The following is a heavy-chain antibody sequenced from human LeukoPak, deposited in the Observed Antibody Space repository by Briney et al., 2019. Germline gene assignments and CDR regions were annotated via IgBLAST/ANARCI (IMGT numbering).Heavy chain of an antibody. CDR1: GYSFINYW. Sequence: GESLKISCKGSGYSFINYWIAWVRQLPGKGLEWMGIIYPGDSDTRYSPSFQGQVTISVDKSINSVYLQWSSLKASDTAMYYCARDYSSTSDFDYWGQGTLVTVSS. CDR2: IYPGDSDT. CDR3: ARDYSSTSDFDY. V-gene: IGHV5-51*01. J-gene: IGHJ4*02. D-gene: IGHD2-2*01.